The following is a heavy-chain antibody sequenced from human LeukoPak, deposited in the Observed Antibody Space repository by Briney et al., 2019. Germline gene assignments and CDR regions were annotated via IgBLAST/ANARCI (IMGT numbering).Heavy chain of an antibody. CDR1: GSTFSSYA. Sequence: GGSLRLSCAASGSTFSSYAMHWVRQAPGKGLEWVAVISYDGSSKYYADSVKGRFTISRDNSKNTLYLQMNSLRAEDTTVYYCARDKYSYGSFDYWGQGTLVTVSS. V-gene: IGHV3-30-3*01. D-gene: IGHD5-18*01. J-gene: IGHJ4*02. CDR2: ISYDGSSK. CDR3: ARDKYSYGSFDY.